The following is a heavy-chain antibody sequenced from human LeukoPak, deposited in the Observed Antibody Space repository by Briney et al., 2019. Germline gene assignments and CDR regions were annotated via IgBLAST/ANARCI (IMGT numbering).Heavy chain of an antibody. D-gene: IGHD4-17*01. V-gene: IGHV4-38-2*02. J-gene: IGHJ4*02. CDR1: GFSISSGYY. Sequence: SETLSLTCTVSGFSISSGYYWGWIRQPPGKGLEWIGSIHHSGSPYYKSSLKSRVTISLGMSRNQFSLKLNSVTASDTAVYYCARQVGGMTTVTADFDYWGQGTLVTVSS. CDR2: IHHSGSP. CDR3: ARQVGGMTTVTADFDY.